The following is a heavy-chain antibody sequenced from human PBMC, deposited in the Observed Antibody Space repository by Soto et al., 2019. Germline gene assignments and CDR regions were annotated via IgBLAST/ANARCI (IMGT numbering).Heavy chain of an antibody. CDR2: IWYDGSNK. CDR3: ATTTQGYYDDSGYFDY. V-gene: IGHV3-33*01. J-gene: IGHJ4*02. CDR1: GFTFSNYG. Sequence: QPGGSLRLSCAASGFTFSNYGMHWVRQAPGEGLEWVALIWYDGSNKYYADSVKGRFTISRDNSKNTLYLQMNSLRAEDTAVYFCATTTQGYYDDSGYFDYWGQGTLVTVSS. D-gene: IGHD3-22*01.